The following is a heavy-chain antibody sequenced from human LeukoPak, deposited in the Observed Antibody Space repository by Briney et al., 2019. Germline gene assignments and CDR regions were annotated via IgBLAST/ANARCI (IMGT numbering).Heavy chain of an antibody. CDR3: ARGGFSGSFWYFDY. Sequence: SGTLSLTCAVSGGSISSGSYYWSWIRQPAGKGLEWIGRIYTSGSTNYNPSLKSRVTISVDTSKNQFSLKLSSVTAADTAVYYCARGGFSGSFWYFDYWGQGTLVTVSS. J-gene: IGHJ4*02. D-gene: IGHD3-10*01. CDR1: GGSISSGSYY. CDR2: IYTSGST. V-gene: IGHV4-61*02.